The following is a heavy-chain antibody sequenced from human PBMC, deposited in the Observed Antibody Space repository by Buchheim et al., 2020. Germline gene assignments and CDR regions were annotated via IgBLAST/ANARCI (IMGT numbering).Heavy chain of an antibody. CDR1: GGSFSGYY. CDR2: INHSGST. Sequence: QVQLQQWGAGLLKPSETLSLTCAVYGGSFSGYYWSWIRQPPGKGLDWIGEINHSGSTNYNPSLKSRVTISVATSKNQFSLKLSSVTAADTAVYYCARVGGRYYYDSSGYDYFDYWGQGTL. CDR3: ARVGGRYYYDSSGYDYFDY. J-gene: IGHJ4*02. V-gene: IGHV4-34*01. D-gene: IGHD3-22*01.